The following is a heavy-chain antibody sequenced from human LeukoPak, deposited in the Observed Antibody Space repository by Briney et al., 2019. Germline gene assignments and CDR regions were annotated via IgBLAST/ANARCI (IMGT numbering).Heavy chain of an antibody. D-gene: IGHD1-26*01. V-gene: IGHV3-30*03. J-gene: IGHJ3*02. CDR2: ISYDGRKK. Sequence: GRSLRLSCAASGFTFSSYGMHWVRQAPGKGLEWVADISYDGRKKYYADSLKGRFTISRDTSTNTLYLQMNSLRSEDTAVYYCARDMWELRDAFDIWGQGTMVTVSS. CDR3: ARDMWELRDAFDI. CDR1: GFTFSSYG.